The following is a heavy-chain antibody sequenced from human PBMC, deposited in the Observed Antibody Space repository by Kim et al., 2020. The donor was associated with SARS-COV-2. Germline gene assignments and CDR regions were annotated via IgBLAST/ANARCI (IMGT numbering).Heavy chain of an antibody. D-gene: IGHD3-22*01. V-gene: IGHV1-46*01. J-gene: IGHJ4*02. Sequence: QGRVTMSRDTSTSPVYMALSSLRSEDTAVYYCARGLGYYYDSSGFPGFDYWGQGTLVTVSS. CDR3: ARGLGYYYDSSGFPGFDY.